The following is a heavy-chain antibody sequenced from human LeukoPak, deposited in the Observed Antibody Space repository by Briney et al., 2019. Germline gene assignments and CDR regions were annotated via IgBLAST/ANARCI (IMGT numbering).Heavy chain of an antibody. CDR2: INHSGST. Sequence: SETLSLTCAVCGGSFSGYYWSWIRQPPGKGLEWIGEINHSGSTNYNPSLKSRVTISVDTSKNQFSLKLSSVTAADTAVYYCARGSSIAAAGTDDYWGQGILVTVSS. CDR3: ARGSSIAAAGTDDY. D-gene: IGHD6-13*01. CDR1: GGSFSGYY. V-gene: IGHV4-34*01. J-gene: IGHJ4*02.